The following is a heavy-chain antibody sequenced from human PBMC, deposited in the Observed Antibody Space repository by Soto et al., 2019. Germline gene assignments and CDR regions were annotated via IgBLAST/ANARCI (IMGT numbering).Heavy chain of an antibody. J-gene: IGHJ6*02. Sequence: QVQLVQSGAEVKKPGSSVKFSCKASGGTFSSYAISWVRQAPGQGLEWMGGIIPIFGTANYAQKFQGRVTITADESTSTAYMELSSLRSEDTAVYYCARVFVVVPAATIYYYGMDVWGQGTTVTVSS. CDR2: IIPIFGTA. CDR1: GGTFSSYA. CDR3: ARVFVVVPAATIYYYGMDV. V-gene: IGHV1-69*01. D-gene: IGHD2-2*01.